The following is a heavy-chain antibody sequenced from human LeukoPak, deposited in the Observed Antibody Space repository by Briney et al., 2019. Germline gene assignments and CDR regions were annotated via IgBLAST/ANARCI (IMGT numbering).Heavy chain of an antibody. CDR2: IYHSGST. CDR3: ARESNYHGSGTGWFDP. V-gene: IGHV4-38-2*02. D-gene: IGHD3-10*01. Sequence: PSETLSLTCTVSGYSISSGYHWGWIRQPPGKGLEWIGSIYHSGSTYYNPSLKSRVTISVDTSKNQFSLKLRSVTAADTAVYYCARESNYHGSGTGWFDPWGQGTLVTVSS. J-gene: IGHJ5*02. CDR1: GYSISSGYH.